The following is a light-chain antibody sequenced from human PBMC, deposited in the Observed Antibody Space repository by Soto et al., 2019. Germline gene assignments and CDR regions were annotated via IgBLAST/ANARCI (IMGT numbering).Light chain of an antibody. V-gene: IGKV3-20*01. CDR1: QSVTSSY. CDR3: QQYGNPPRYT. CDR2: GAS. J-gene: IGKJ2*01. Sequence: ESVLTQSPGTLSLSPGERATLSCRASQSVTSSYLAWYQQKPGQPPRLLIYGASSRATGIPDWFRGSGSGTDFTLTISRLEPEDFAVYYCQQYGNPPRYTFGQGTKLEIK.